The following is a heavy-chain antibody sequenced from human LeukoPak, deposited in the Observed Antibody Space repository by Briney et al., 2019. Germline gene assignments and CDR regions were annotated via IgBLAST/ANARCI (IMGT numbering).Heavy chain of an antibody. CDR3: AKAPFSWFAYIDY. D-gene: IGHD3-10*01. Sequence: PGGSLRLSCAASGFTVSTDFMTWVRQAPGKGLEWVSVISSSGSSTYYADSVKGRFTISRDNSKNTLYLQMNSLRAEDTAVYYCAKAPFSWFAYIDYWGQGTLVTVSS. V-gene: IGHV3-23*01. J-gene: IGHJ4*02. CDR2: ISSSGSST. CDR1: GFTVSTDF.